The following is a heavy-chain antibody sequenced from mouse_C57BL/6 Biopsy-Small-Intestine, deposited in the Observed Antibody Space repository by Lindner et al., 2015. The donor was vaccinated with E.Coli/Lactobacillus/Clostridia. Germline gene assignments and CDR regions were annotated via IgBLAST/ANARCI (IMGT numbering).Heavy chain of an antibody. CDR2: INPYYDST. Sequence: VQLQESGGELVKPGTSVKISCKTSGYSFTDYNMNWVKQSHGKSLEWIGNINPYYDSTDYNQKFKGKATLTVDKSSSTACMQLNSLTSEDSAVYYCARSEDGSFYPMDYWGQGTSVTVSS. CDR1: GYSFTDYN. D-gene: IGHD2-3*01. V-gene: IGHV1-39*01. CDR3: ARSEDGSFYPMDY. J-gene: IGHJ4*01.